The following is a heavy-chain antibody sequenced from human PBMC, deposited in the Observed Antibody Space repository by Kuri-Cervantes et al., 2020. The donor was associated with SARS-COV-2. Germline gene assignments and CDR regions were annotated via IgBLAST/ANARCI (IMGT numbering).Heavy chain of an antibody. D-gene: IGHD2-2*01. V-gene: IGHV3-33*06. CDR3: AKAGDIVVVPAAYFDY. CDR1: GFTFSSYG. CDR2: IWYDGSNK. Sequence: GESLKISCAASGFTFSSYGMHWVRQAPGKGLEWVAVIWYDGSNKYYADSVKGRFTISRDNSKNTLYLQMNSLRAEDTAVYYCAKAGDIVVVPAAYFDYWGQGTLVTVSS. J-gene: IGHJ4*02.